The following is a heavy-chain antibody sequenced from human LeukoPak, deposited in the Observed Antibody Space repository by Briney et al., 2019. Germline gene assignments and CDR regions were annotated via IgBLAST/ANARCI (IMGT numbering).Heavy chain of an antibody. CDR1: GFTFSSYG. V-gene: IGHV3-30*18. CDR2: ISYDGSNK. D-gene: IGHD2-21*02. J-gene: IGHJ5*02. CDR3: AKAGGDWANWFDP. Sequence: PGRSLRLSCAASGFTFSSYGMHWVRQAPGKGLEWVAVISYDGSNKYYADSVKGRFTISRDNTKNSLYLQMNSLRAEDTAVYYCAKAGGDWANWFDPWGQGTLVTVSS.